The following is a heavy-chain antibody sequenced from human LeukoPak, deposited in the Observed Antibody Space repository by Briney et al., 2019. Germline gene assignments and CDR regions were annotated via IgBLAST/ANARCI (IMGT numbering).Heavy chain of an antibody. CDR1: GGSMSGYY. CDR3: ARVTSGAFDI. CDR2: IYDSGST. V-gene: IGHV4-4*07. Sequence: SETLSLTCTVSGGSMSGYYWIWIRQPAGKGLEWVGRIYDSGSTNYNPSLKSRVTMSVDTSKNQFPLKLSSVTAADTAIYYCARVTSGAFDIWGQGTMVTVSS. J-gene: IGHJ3*02.